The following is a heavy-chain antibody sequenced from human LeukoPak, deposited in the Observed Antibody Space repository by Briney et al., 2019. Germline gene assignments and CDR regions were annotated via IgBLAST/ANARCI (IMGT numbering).Heavy chain of an antibody. D-gene: IGHD6-13*01. J-gene: IGHJ3*02. Sequence: SETLSLTCTVSGGSISSSIYYWGWLRQPPGKGLEWIGSIYYSGSTYYNPSLKSRVTISVDTSKNQFSLKLSSVTAADTAVYYCAREADDIAAAGLAFDIWGQGTMVTVSS. CDR1: GGSISSSIYY. CDR3: AREADDIAAAGLAFDI. V-gene: IGHV4-39*07. CDR2: IYYSGST.